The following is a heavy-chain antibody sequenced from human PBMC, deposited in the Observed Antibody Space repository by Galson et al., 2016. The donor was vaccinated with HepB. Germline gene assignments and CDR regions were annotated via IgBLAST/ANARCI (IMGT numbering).Heavy chain of an antibody. Sequence: SVKVSCKASGYTFTSYTIHWMRQAPGQRLEWMGWINADNGNTEYSQKFQGRVSITRDTSARTAYMELSSLRSEDTAVYYCARTWYSGSYYSWGQGTLVTVSS. CDR1: GYTFTSYT. D-gene: IGHD1-26*01. J-gene: IGHJ4*02. CDR3: ARTWYSGSYYS. CDR2: INADNGNT. V-gene: IGHV1-3*01.